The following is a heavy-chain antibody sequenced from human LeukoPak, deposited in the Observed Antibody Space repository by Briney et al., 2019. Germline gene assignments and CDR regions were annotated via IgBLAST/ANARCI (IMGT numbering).Heavy chain of an antibody. J-gene: IGHJ4*02. CDR3: AKDILEEPAAMMEY. D-gene: IGHD2-2*01. CDR1: GFTFDDYA. V-gene: IGHV3-9*01. CDR2: ISWNSGSI. Sequence: GRYLRLSCAASGFTFDDYAMHWVRQAPGKGLEWVSGISWNSGSIGYADSVKGRFTISRDNAKNSLYLQMNSLRAEDTALYYCAKDILEEPAAMMEYWGQGTLVTVSS.